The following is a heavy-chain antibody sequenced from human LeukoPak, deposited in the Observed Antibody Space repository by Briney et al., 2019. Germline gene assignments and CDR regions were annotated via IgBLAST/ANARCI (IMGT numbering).Heavy chain of an antibody. V-gene: IGHV3-23*01. CDR3: AKSRQYTSNYFEY. D-gene: IGHD6-19*01. CDR2: ISGDGGTT. Sequence: SGGSLRLSCAASGFTFSSSSMSWVRQAPGRGREWVSAISGDGGTTYYTDSVKGRFTVSRNNSNDTLYLQLNSLNAEDTAVYYCAKSRQYTSNYFEYWGQGILVTVSS. J-gene: IGHJ4*02. CDR1: GFTFSSSS.